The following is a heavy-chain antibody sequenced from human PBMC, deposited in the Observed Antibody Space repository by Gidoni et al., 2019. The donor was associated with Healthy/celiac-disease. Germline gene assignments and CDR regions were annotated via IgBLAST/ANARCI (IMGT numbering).Heavy chain of an antibody. CDR1: GFTFSSYG. V-gene: IGHV3-30*18. CDR3: AKDFGPEVGATSNFDY. J-gene: IGHJ4*02. Sequence: QVQLVESGGGVVQPGRSLRLSCAASGFTFSSYGMHWVRQAPGKGLEWVAVISYDGSNKYYADSVKGRFTIARDNSKNTLYLQMNSLRAEDTAVYYCAKDFGPEVGATSNFDYWGQGTLVTVSS. CDR2: ISYDGSNK. D-gene: IGHD1-26*01.